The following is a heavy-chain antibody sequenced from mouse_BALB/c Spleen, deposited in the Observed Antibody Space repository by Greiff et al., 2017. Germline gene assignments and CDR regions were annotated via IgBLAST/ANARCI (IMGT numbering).Heavy chain of an antibody. V-gene: IGHV1-18*01. J-gene: IGHJ3*01. CDR3: ARWGYGSSYGGAY. Sequence: DVQLQESGPELVKPGASVKIPCKASGYTFTDYNMDWVKQSHGKSLEWIGDINPNNGGTIYNQKFKGKATLTVDKSSSTAYMELRSLTSEDTAVYDCARWGYGSSYGGAYWGQGTLVTVSA. CDR1: GYTFTDYN. D-gene: IGHD1-1*01. CDR2: INPNNGGT.